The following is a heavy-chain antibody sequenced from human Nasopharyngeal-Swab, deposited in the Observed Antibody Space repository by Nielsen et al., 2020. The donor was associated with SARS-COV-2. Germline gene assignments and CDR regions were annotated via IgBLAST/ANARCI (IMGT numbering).Heavy chain of an antibody. Sequence: GESLKISCAASGFTFSSYGMHWVRQAPGKGLEWVAVWYDGSNKYYADSVKGRFTISRDNSKNTLYLQMNSLRAEDTAVYYCARAMLSGGVLWFGELLNSLDYWGQGTLVTVSS. D-gene: IGHD3-10*01. CDR1: GFTFSSYG. J-gene: IGHJ4*02. CDR2: WYDGSNK. V-gene: IGHV3-33*01. CDR3: ARAMLSGGVLWFGELLNSLDY.